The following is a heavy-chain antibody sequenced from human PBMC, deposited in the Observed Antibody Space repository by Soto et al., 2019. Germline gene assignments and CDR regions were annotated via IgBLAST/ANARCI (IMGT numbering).Heavy chain of an antibody. CDR2: IYWADDK. J-gene: IGHJ4*02. CDR3: AHRILRTVFGLVTTTAIYFDF. D-gene: IGHD3-3*01. V-gene: IGHV2-5*02. CDR1: GFSLTTSGVG. Sequence: QITLNESGPTVVKPAETLTLTCTFSGFSLTTSGVGVGWIRQSPGKAPEWLALIYWADDKRYSASLKSRLTLTKDTSKNQVVLTMASVDPADTATYYCAHRILRTVFGLVTTTAIYFDFWGQGTPVVVSS.